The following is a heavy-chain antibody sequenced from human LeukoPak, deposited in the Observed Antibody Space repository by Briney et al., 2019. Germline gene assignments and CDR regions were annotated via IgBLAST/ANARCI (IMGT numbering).Heavy chain of an antibody. J-gene: IGHJ5*02. CDR3: AAGEGYDFWSGYYPPWFDP. Sequence: SVKVSCKASGGTFSSYAISWVRQGPGQGLEWVGGIIPIFGTANYAQKFQGRVTITTDESTSTAYMELSSLRSEDTAVYYCAAGEGYDFWSGYYPPWFDPWGQGTLVTVSS. CDR2: IIPIFGTA. CDR1: GGTFSSYA. D-gene: IGHD3-3*01. V-gene: IGHV1-69*05.